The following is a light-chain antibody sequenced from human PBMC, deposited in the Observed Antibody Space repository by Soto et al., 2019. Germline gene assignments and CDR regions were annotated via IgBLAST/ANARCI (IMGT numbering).Light chain of an antibody. Sequence: EIVLTQSPGTLSLSPGERATLSCRASQSVSVNYLAWYQQRPGQAPRLLIYGASTRATGVPDRFSGSGSGTDFTLTISRLEAEDSAVYTCQQYSTSPWTFGQGTKVDIK. V-gene: IGKV3-20*01. J-gene: IGKJ1*01. CDR2: GAS. CDR3: QQYSTSPWT. CDR1: QSVSVNY.